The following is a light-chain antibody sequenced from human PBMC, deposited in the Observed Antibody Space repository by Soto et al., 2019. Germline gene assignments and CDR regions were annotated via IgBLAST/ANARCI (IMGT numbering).Light chain of an antibody. CDR2: STN. CDR1: RCNIGRST. CDR3: AAWDDTLSVWV. J-gene: IGLJ3*02. Sequence: QSVLTQPPSTSGTPGQRVTISCSGSRCNIGRSTVNWYQQLPGTAPKVLVYSTNQRPSGVPDRFSGSKSGTSASLAISGLQSEDEADYYCAAWDDTLSVWVFGGGTKVTVL. V-gene: IGLV1-44*01.